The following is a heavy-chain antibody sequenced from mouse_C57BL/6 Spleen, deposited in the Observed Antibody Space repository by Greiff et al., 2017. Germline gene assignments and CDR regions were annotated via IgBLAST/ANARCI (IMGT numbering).Heavy chain of an antibody. V-gene: IGHV1-64*01. J-gene: IGHJ3*01. Sequence: VQLQQPGAELVKPGASVKLSCKASGYTFTSYWMHWVKQRPGQGLEWIGMIHPNSGSTNYNEKFKSKATLTVDKSSSTAYLQLSSLTSEDSAVYYCARPLTGKAWFAYWGQGTLVTVSA. CDR2: IHPNSGST. CDR3: ARPLTGKAWFAY. CDR1: GYTFTSYW. D-gene: IGHD4-1*01.